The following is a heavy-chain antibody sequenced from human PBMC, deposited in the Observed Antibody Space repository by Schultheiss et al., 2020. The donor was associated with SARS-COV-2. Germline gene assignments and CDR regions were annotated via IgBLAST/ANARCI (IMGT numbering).Heavy chain of an antibody. D-gene: IGHD2-21*01. CDR3: TTDYTAYYCGGDCYF. CDR2: IKSKTDGGTT. V-gene: IGHV3-15*01. Sequence: SLRLSWVEYGFTFSNAWMSWVRQAPGKGLEWVGRIKSKTDGGTTDYAAPVKGRFTISRDDSKNTLYLQMNSLKTEDTAVYYCTTDYTAYYCGGDCYFWGQGTLVTVSS. J-gene: IGHJ4*02. CDR1: GFTFSNAW.